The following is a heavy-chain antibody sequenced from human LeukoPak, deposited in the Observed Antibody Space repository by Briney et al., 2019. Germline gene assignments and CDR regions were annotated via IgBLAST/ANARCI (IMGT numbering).Heavy chain of an antibody. V-gene: IGHV3-30-3*01. CDR2: ISYDGSIK. D-gene: IGHD3-3*01. CDR3: ARDMSTYYTVDS. J-gene: IGHJ4*02. Sequence: GGSLRLSCAASGFTFSSYAIYWVRQAPGKGLEWVAFISYDGSIKYYADSVRGRFTISRDNTKNTLYLQMNTLRAEDTAVYYCARDMSTYYTVDSWGQGNLVTVSS. CDR1: GFTFSSYA.